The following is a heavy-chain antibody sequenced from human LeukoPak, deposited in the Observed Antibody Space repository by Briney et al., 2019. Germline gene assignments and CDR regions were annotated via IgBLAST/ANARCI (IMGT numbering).Heavy chain of an antibody. CDR1: GFTFSSYG. D-gene: IGHD6-6*01. CDR2: IRYDGSNK. CDR3: AKDRLHSSSSAFDY. Sequence: GGSLRLSCAASGFTFSSYGMHWVRQAPGKGLEWVAFIRYDGSNKYYADSVKGRFTISRDNSKNTLYLQMNSLRAEDTAVYYCAKDRLHSSSSAFDYWGQGTLVTVSS. V-gene: IGHV3-30*02. J-gene: IGHJ4*02.